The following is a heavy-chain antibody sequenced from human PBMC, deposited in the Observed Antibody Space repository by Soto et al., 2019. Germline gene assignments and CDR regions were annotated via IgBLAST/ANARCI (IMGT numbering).Heavy chain of an antibody. CDR3: AKRDDILAGYSYDAFDI. Sequence: GGSLRLSCAASGFTFSSYGMHWVRQAPGKXLEWVAVISYDGSNKFYADSMKGRFTISRDNSKNTLYLQMNSLRAEDTAVYYCAKRDDILAGYSYDAFDIWGQGTMVTVSS. J-gene: IGHJ3*02. V-gene: IGHV3-30*18. CDR1: GFTFSSYG. CDR2: ISYDGSNK. D-gene: IGHD3-9*01.